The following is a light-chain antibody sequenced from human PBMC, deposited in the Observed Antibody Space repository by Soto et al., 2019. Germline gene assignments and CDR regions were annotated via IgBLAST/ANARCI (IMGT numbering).Light chain of an antibody. J-gene: IGKJ1*01. V-gene: IGKV3-20*01. CDR2: AAS. CDR3: QQYGSSPWT. Sequence: EIVLTQSPGTLSLSPGERATLSCRASQSVSSSYLAWYQQKPRQAPRLLIYAASRRATGIPDRFSGSGSGTDFTLTISRLEPEDFAVYYCQQYGSSPWTFGQGTKVDIK. CDR1: QSVSSSY.